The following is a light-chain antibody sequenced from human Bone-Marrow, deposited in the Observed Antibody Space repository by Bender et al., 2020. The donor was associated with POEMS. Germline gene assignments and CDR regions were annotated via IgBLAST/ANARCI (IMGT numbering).Light chain of an antibody. CDR2: QDT. J-gene: IGLJ2*01. Sequence: SYEVTQPPSVSVSPGQTASITCSGDDLGDKYGSWYQQKPGHSPVLVIYQDTKPPSGVPERFSGSNSGNTATLTISGTQAMDEADYYCQSWDTYSVIFGGGTKLTVL. CDR1: DLGDKY. V-gene: IGLV3-1*01. CDR3: QSWDTYSVI.